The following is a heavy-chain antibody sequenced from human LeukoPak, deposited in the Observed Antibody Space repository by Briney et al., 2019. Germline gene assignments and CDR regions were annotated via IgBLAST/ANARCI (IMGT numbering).Heavy chain of an antibody. D-gene: IGHD3-10*01. CDR1: GGSIRNYY. J-gene: IGHJ5*02. CDR2: MHTTGST. CDR3: ARDSGSGYYEA. Sequence: PSETLSLTCTVSGGSIRNYYWNWIRQAAGKGLEWIGRMHTTGSTNYNPSLKSRLTMSVDTSKNQFSLKLTSVTAADTAVYYCARDSGSGYYEAWGQGTLVTVSS. V-gene: IGHV4-4*07.